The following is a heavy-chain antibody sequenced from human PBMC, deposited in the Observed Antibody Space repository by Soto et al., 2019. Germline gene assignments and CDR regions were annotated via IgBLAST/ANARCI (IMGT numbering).Heavy chain of an antibody. V-gene: IGHV1-18*01. CDR1: GYNFRNYG. CDR3: ARVIGVASMDH. D-gene: IGHD5-12*01. CDR2: IGAYNGNR. Sequence: QVQLVQSGAEVKKSGASVKVSCKASGYNFRNYGITWLRQAPGQGLEWMGWIGAYNGNRKYLQKLQGRITMTTDTSTNTAYMELTSLKSDDTAVYYCARVIGVASMDHWGQGTQVTVSS. J-gene: IGHJ4*02.